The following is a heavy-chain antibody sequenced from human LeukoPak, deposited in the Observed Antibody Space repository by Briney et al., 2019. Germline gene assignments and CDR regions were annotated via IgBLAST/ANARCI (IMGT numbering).Heavy chain of an antibody. Sequence: ASVKVSCKASGYTFTGYYMHWVRQAPGQGLEWMGWINPNSGGTNYAQKFQGRVTMTRDTSISTAYMELSRLRSDDTAVYYCAREPPYRSTSCYRGGFDYWGQGTLVTVSS. CDR3: AREPPYRSTSCYRGGFDY. CDR1: GYTFTGYY. D-gene: IGHD2-2*02. J-gene: IGHJ4*02. V-gene: IGHV1-2*02. CDR2: INPNSGGT.